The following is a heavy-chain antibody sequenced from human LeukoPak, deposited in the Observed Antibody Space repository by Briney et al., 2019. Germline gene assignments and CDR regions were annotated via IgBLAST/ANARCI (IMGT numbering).Heavy chain of an antibody. CDR3: ARGGSYSNYEGFDP. CDR1: GFTFSSYA. J-gene: IGHJ5*02. D-gene: IGHD4-11*01. V-gene: IGHV3-23*01. Sequence: GSLRLSCAASGFTFSSYAMSWVRQAPGKGLEWVSAISGSGGSTYYADSVKGRFTISRDNSKNTLYLQMNSLRSEDTAVYYCARGGSYSNYEGFDPWGQGTLVTVSS. CDR2: ISGSGGST.